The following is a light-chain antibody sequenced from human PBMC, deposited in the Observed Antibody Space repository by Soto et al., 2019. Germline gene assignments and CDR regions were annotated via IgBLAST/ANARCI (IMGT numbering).Light chain of an antibody. CDR1: INDVGAYDS. V-gene: IGLV2-23*01. J-gene: IGLJ1*01. CDR2: RGT. Sequence: PVLSQPSSVAESPPQPFTISFTGTINDVGAYDSVSWYQQHPHKAPQVIIYRGTERPSGASIRFSAYTNGHAATLTISGLQADDEADYFFCTSATESTYVCGTGAQVTV. CDR3: CTSATESTYV.